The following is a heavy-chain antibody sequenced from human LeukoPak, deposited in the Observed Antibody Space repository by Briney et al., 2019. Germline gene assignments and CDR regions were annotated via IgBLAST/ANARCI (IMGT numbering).Heavy chain of an antibody. CDR2: IYYSGST. J-gene: IGHJ6*03. Sequence: SETLSLTCTVSGGSISSSSYYWGWIRQPPGKGLEWIGSIYYSGSTYYNPSLKSRVTISVDTSKNQFSLKLSSVTAADTAVYYCARKTGDPHYYYYYMDVWGKGTTVTVSS. CDR3: ARKTGDPHYYYYYMDV. CDR1: GGSISSSSYY. D-gene: IGHD7-27*01. V-gene: IGHV4-39*07.